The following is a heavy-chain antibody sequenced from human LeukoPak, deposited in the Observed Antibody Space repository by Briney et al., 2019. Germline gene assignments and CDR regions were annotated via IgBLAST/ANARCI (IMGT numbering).Heavy chain of an antibody. V-gene: IGHV3-74*01. J-gene: IGHJ3*02. CDR1: GFTLSSNW. CDR3: ARVPAGVIGMKDAFDI. CDR2: IYSEGSRT. D-gene: IGHD3-16*02. Sequence: GGSLRLSCAGSGFTLSSNWMHWVRLGPGKGLVWLSRIYSEGSRTNYADSVNGRFTISGDNAKNTLYLQMNSLRAEDTAVYYCARVPAGVIGMKDAFDIWGQGTMVTVSS.